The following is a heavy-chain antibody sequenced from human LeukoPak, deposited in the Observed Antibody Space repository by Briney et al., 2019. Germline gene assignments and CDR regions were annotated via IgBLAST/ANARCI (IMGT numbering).Heavy chain of an antibody. J-gene: IGHJ5*02. CDR2: IMEDGTEK. V-gene: IGHV3-7*01. D-gene: IGHD3-10*01. CDR3: ARVRYYGSSSTYNWFDP. CDR1: GFSFRTYW. Sequence: GGSLRLSCAASGFSFRTYWMTWVRQGPGKGLEGLANIMEDGTEKDHVDSVKGRFLSYRDNAKNLLDLQMNSLRAEDTAVYYCARVRYYGSSSTYNWFDPWGQGTLVTVSS.